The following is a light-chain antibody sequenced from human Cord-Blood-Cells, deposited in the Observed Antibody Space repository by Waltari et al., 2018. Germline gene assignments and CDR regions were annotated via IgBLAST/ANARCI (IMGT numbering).Light chain of an antibody. CDR2: EGS. CDR1: SSDVGCYNL. CDR3: CSYAGSSTWV. J-gene: IGLJ3*02. V-gene: IGLV2-23*01. Sequence: QSALTQPASVSGSPGQSITISCTGTSSDVGCYNLVSWYQQHPGKAPKLMIYEGSKRPSGVSNLFSGSKSGNTTSLTISGLQAEDEADYYCCSYAGSSTWVFGGGTKLTVL.